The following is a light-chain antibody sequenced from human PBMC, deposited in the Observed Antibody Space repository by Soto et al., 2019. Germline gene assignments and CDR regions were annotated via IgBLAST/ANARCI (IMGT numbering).Light chain of an antibody. CDR1: QGISHY. V-gene: IGKV1-27*01. Sequence: DIPMTQSPSSLSASVGDRVTITCRASQGISHYLAWYQQKPGKVPQLLIYGASTLQSGVPSRFSGSGFGTDFTLTISSLQPEDVATYYCQKYDSAPYTFGQGTKLEI. CDR3: QKYDSAPYT. J-gene: IGKJ2*01. CDR2: GAS.